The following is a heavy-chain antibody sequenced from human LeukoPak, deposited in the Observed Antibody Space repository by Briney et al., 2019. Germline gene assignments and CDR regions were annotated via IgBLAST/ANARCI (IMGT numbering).Heavy chain of an antibody. CDR2: VHLSGRT. Sequence: SETLSLTCNVAGGSIRSSDNYWGWVRQPPGEGLEWIGEVHLSGRTNYNPSLESRVTMSVDMSENHISLKLTSVTAADTAVYYCAREGGPYRPLDYSGQGTLVTVSS. J-gene: IGHJ4*02. V-gene: IGHV4-39*07. CDR1: GGSIRSSDNY. CDR3: AREGGPYRPLDY.